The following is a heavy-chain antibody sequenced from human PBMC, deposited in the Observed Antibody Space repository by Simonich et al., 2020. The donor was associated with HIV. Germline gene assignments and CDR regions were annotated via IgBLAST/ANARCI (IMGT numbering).Heavy chain of an antibody. CDR1: GGSFSGYN. V-gene: IGHV4-34*01. CDR2: INHSGNT. CDR3: ARRHPTTVTTPYFDY. Sequence: QVQLQQWGAGLLKPSETLSLTCAVYGGSFSGYNRSWIRQPPGKGLEWIGEINHSGNTNYNPSLKRRVTISVDTSKNQFSLKLSSVTAADTAVYYCARRHPTTVTTPYFDYWGQGTLVTVSS. D-gene: IGHD4-17*01. J-gene: IGHJ4*02.